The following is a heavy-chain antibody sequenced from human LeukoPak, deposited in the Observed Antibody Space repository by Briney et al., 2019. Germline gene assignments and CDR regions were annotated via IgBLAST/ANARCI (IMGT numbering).Heavy chain of an antibody. CDR2: IYSGST. D-gene: IGHD3-16*02. J-gene: IGHJ4*02. CDR1: GGSTSSNYY. Sequence: SETLSLTCTVSGGSTSSNYYWGWIRQPPGKDLEWIGSIYSGSTYYNPSLKSRVTISVDTSKNQFSLKLSSVTAADTAVYYCARDRAVWGSYRFDYWGQGTLVTVSS. V-gene: IGHV4-39*07. CDR3: ARDRAVWGSYRFDY.